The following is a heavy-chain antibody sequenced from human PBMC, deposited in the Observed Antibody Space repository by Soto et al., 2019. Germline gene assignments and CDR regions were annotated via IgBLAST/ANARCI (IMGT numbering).Heavy chain of an antibody. Sequence: QVQLVESGGGVVQPGRSLRLSCAASGFAFSNYAMHWVRQAPGKGLEWVAVISYDGSNKYYADSVKGRFTISRDNSKNPLYLQMTSRRAEDTAVYYCASAPATVVTPYYFDYWGQGTLVTVSS. CDR1: GFAFSNYA. CDR3: ASAPATVVTPYYFDY. J-gene: IGHJ4*02. D-gene: IGHD4-17*01. CDR2: ISYDGSNK. V-gene: IGHV3-30-3*01.